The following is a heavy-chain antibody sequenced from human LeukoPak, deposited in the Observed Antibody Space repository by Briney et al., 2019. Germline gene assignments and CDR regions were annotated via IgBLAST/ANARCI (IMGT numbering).Heavy chain of an antibody. D-gene: IGHD1-26*01. V-gene: IGHV4-39*07. J-gene: IGHJ4*02. CDR2: IFYSGST. Sequence: SETLSLTCTVSGDSITSNNYLWGWIRQPPGKGLEWIGSIFYSGSTYSSPSLRSRVTISVDTSNNQFSLKLTSVTAADAAVYYCARDRRVLGTTALDYWGQGALVTVSS. CDR3: ARDRRVLGTTALDY. CDR1: GDSITSNNYL.